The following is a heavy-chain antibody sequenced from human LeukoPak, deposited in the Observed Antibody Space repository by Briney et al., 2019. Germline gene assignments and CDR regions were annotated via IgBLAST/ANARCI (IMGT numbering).Heavy chain of an antibody. CDR1: GYMFTGYY. Sequence: ASVKVSCKASGYMFTGYYMHWVRQAPGQGLEWMGWINPKSGGTNYAQKFQGWVTMTRDTSISTAYMELSRLRSDDTAVYYCATASSSSWAFDYWGQGTLVTVSS. V-gene: IGHV1-2*04. CDR2: INPKSGGT. CDR3: ATASSSSWAFDY. D-gene: IGHD6-13*01. J-gene: IGHJ4*02.